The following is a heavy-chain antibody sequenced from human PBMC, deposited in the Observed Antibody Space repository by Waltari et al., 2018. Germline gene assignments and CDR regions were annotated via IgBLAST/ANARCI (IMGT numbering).Heavy chain of an antibody. Sequence: QVQLQESGPGLVKPSETLSLTCTVSGGSISSYYWSWIRQPPGKGLEWIGYIYYSGSTNDNPSLKSRVTISLDTSKNQFSLKLSSLTAADTAVYYCARVVEAAEKDAFDIWGQGTMVTVSS. D-gene: IGHD6-13*01. J-gene: IGHJ3*02. CDR3: ARVVEAAEKDAFDI. CDR2: IYYSGST. V-gene: IGHV4-59*01. CDR1: GGSISSYY.